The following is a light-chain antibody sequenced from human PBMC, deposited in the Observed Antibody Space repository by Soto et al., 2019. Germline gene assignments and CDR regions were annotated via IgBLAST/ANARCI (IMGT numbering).Light chain of an antibody. CDR2: GAS. J-gene: IGKJ1*01. V-gene: IGKV3-15*01. Sequence: EIVMTQSPATLSVSPGERATLSCRASQSVSSNLAWYQQKPGQAPRLLINGASTRATGIPARFSGSGFGTEFTLTISSLQSEDFAVYYCQQFNNWPRTFGQGTKVEIK. CDR3: QQFNNWPRT. CDR1: QSVSSN.